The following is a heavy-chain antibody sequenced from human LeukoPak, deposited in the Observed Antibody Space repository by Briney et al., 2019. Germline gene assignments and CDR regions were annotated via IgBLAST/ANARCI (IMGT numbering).Heavy chain of an antibody. D-gene: IGHD1-26*01. CDR3: ARGRQVGASTVEDY. Sequence: PGGSLRLSCAASGFTFDDYGMSWVRQAPGKGLEWVSGINWNGGSTGYADSVKGRFTISRDNSKNTLYLQMNNLRAEDTAVYYCARGRQVGASTVEDYWGQGTLVTVSS. J-gene: IGHJ4*02. V-gene: IGHV3-20*04. CDR2: INWNGGST. CDR1: GFTFDDYG.